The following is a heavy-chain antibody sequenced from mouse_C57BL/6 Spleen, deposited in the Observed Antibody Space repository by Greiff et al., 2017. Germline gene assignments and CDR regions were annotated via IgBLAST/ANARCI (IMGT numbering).Heavy chain of an antibody. J-gene: IGHJ2*01. V-gene: IGHV1-22*01. Sequence: EVQLQQSGPELVKPGASVKMSCKASGYTFTDYNMHWVKQSHGKSLEWIGYINPNNGGTSYNQKFKGKATLTGNNASSTAYMELRSLTSEDSAVYYCARGGLDYYGSSYYFDYWGQGTTLTVSS. CDR1: GYTFTDYN. CDR3: ARGGLDYYGSSYYFDY. CDR2: INPNNGGT. D-gene: IGHD1-1*01.